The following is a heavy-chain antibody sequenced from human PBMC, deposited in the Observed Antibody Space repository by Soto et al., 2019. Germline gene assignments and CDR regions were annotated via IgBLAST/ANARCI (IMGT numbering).Heavy chain of an antibody. Sequence: GGSLRLSCEASGFSFSSYAMTWVRQAPGKGLEWVSTISYSGVSTYYADSVKGRFTISRDNSKNTLFLQMDSLRDEDTGVYYCAKDPTVSLRGSDIWGQGNLVTVSS. J-gene: IGHJ4*02. D-gene: IGHD4-17*01. CDR3: AKDPTVSLRGSDI. CDR2: ISYSGVST. CDR1: GFSFSSYA. V-gene: IGHV3-23*01.